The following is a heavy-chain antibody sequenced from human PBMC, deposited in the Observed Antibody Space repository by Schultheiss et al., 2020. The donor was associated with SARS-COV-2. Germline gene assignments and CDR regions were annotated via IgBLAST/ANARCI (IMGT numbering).Heavy chain of an antibody. D-gene: IGHD5-12*01. J-gene: IGHJ4*02. Sequence: GGSLRLSCKGSGYSFTSYWIGWVRQMPGKGLEWMGIIYPGDSDTRYSPSVQDQVSISADKSISTAYLQWSSLKASDSAMYYCASLNSGWVYWGQGTLVTVSS. CDR3: ASLNSGWVY. CDR1: GYSFTSYW. CDR2: IYPGDSDT. V-gene: IGHV5-51*01.